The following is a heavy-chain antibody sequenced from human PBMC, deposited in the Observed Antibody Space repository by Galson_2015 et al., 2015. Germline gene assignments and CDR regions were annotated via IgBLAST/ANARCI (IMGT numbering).Heavy chain of an antibody. D-gene: IGHD2-15*01. CDR2: ISGSSTYT. CDR3: ARVREGTATSTIDIDNWFAP. CDR1: GFNFGDCY. V-gene: IGHV3-11*05. J-gene: IGHJ5*02. Sequence: SLRLSCAASGFNFGDCYMSWIRQAPGKGLEWVSYISGSSTYTNYADSVTGRFTISRDNAKNLLYLQMNSLRAEDTAVYYCARVREGTATSTIDIDNWFAPWGQGTLVTVSS.